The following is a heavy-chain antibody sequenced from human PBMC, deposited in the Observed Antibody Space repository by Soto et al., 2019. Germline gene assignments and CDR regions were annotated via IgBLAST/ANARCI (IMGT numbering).Heavy chain of an antibody. CDR2: FYHSGST. J-gene: IGHJ3*02. Sequence: SETLSLTCAVSGGSLRSATYYWSWIRQHPGKGLEWIGYFYHSGSTYYKPSLRSRVTISLDTSKNQFSLNLRSVTDADTTIYYCAREETGNDALDIWGQGTLVTVSS. V-gene: IGHV4-31*11. CDR3: AREETGNDALDI. CDR1: GGSLRSATYY. D-gene: IGHD1-1*01.